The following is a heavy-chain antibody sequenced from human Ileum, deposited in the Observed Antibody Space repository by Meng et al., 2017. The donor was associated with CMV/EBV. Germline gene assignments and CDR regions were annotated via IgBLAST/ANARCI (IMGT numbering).Heavy chain of an antibody. J-gene: IGHJ4*02. CDR2: VYYSGGT. CDR3: ARAVGRGVISPPPDFDY. V-gene: IGHV4-61*08. Sequence: SLSRRGLSWSWIRQAPGRGLQWLGYVYYSGGTNYNPSLKSRLTISLDTSKNQFSLRVTSVTVADTAVYYCARAVGRGVISPPPDFDYWGQGILVTVSS. CDR1: SLSRRGLS. D-gene: IGHD3-10*01.